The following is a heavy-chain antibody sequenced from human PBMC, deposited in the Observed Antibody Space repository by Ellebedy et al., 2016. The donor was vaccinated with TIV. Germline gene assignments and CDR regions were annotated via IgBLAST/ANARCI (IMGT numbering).Heavy chain of an antibody. Sequence: SETLSLXCAVYGGSFSGYYWTWIRQSPGKGLEWIGEINDSGNTNYNPSLKSRVSISVDTSKNQFSLKLTSMTAADAAVYYCATGGYGYGRRHPLCDFWGQGTLVTVSS. CDR3: ATGGYGYGRRHPLCDF. V-gene: IGHV4-34*01. CDR1: GGSFSGYY. J-gene: IGHJ4*02. D-gene: IGHD5-18*01. CDR2: INDSGNT.